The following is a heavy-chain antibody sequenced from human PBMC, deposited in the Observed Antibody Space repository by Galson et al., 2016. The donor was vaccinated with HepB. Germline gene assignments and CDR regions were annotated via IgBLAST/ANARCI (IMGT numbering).Heavy chain of an antibody. CDR2: ISYSGSNI. D-gene: IGHD2-2*01. CDR1: GFSFRSYS. CDR3: ARNFLRGVPAPDY. V-gene: IGHV3-21*01. J-gene: IGHJ4*02. Sequence: SLRLSCAVSGFSFRSYSMDWVRQAPGKGLEWVSFISYSGSNIYYTDSVKGRFTISRDNVKNSLFLQMNSLRAEDTAVYYCARNFLRGVPAPDYWGQGTLVTVSS.